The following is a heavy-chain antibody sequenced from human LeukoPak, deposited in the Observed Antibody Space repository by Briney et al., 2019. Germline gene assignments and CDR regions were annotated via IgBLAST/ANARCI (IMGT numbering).Heavy chain of an antibody. D-gene: IGHD6-19*01. J-gene: IGHJ4*02. CDR3: ARFSSSGWSTD. CDR2: IYYSGST. CDR1: GGSISSSSYY. V-gene: IGHV4-39*01. Sequence: SETLSLTCTASGGSISSSSYYWGWIRQPPGKGLEWIGSIYYSGSTYYNPSLKSRVTISVDTSKNQFSLKLSSVTAADTAVYYCARFSSSGWSTDWGQGTLVTVSS.